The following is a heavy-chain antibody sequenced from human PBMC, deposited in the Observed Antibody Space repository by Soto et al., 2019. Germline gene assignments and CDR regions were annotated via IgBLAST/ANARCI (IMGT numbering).Heavy chain of an antibody. V-gene: IGHV4-59*08. CDR1: GGSISSYY. D-gene: IGHD6-19*01. CDR2: IYYSGST. CDR3: ARQVPAVPGIAVPGGIDY. Sequence: SETLSLTCTVSGGSISSYYWSWIRQPPGKGLEWIGYIYYSGSTNYNPSLKSRVTISVDTSKNQFPLKLSPVTAAGTAVYYCARQVPAVPGIAVPGGIDYWGQGTLVTVSS. J-gene: IGHJ4*02.